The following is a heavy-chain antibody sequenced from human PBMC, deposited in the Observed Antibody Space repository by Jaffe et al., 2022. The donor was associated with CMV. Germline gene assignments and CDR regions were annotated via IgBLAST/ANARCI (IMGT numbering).Heavy chain of an antibody. CDR2: ISGSGGST. D-gene: IGHD6-13*01. J-gene: IGHJ6*02. Sequence: EVQLLESGGGLVQPGGSLRLSCAASGFTFSSYAMSWVRQAPGKGLEWVSAISGSGGSTYYADSVKGRFTISRDNSKNTLYLQMNSLRAEDTAVYYCAKDLRYWIAAAGPMDVWGQGTTVTVSS. CDR1: GFTFSSYA. CDR3: AKDLRYWIAAAGPMDV. V-gene: IGHV3-23*01.